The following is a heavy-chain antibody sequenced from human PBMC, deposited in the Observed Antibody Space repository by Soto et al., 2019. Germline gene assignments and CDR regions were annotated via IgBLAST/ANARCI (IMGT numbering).Heavy chain of an antibody. D-gene: IGHD1-7*01. CDR1: GGSFSGHY. CDR3: ARELQSEVLDY. CDR2: INHSGRT. J-gene: IGHJ4*02. Sequence: PSETLSLTCAVNGGSFSGHYWSWIRQPPGKGLEWIGEINHSGRTSYNPSLKSRVTISVDTSKSQFSLKLTTVTAADTAMYCCARELQSEVLDYWGQGTPVTVSS. V-gene: IGHV4-34*01.